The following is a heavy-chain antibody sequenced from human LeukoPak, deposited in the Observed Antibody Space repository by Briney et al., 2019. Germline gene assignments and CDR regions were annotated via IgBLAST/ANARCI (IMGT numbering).Heavy chain of an antibody. V-gene: IGHV3-7*01. D-gene: IGHD7-27*01. CDR1: GFTFSSYA. CDR2: IRYDGSET. Sequence: PGGSLRLSCAASGFTFSSYAMSWVRHTPGKGLERVANIRYDGSETFYGDSVKGRFTVSRDNAKNSLYLQMNSLRAEDTGVYYCASATGDKGGYFDSWGQGAQVTVSS. J-gene: IGHJ4*02. CDR3: ASATGDKGGYFDS.